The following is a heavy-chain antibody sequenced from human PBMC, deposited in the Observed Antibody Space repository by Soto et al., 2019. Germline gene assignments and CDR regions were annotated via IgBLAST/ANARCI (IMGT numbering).Heavy chain of an antibody. CDR2: INPSGGST. V-gene: IGHV1-46*01. CDR3: ARVQRRELLIDY. D-gene: IGHD1-26*01. Sequence: QVQLVQSGAEVKKPGASVKVSCKASGYTFTSYYMHWVRQAPGQGLEWMGIINPSGGSTSYAQKFQGRVTMTRDTSTSTVYMELRSLRSDDTAVYYCARVQRRELLIDYWGQGTLVTVSS. CDR1: GYTFTSYY. J-gene: IGHJ4*02.